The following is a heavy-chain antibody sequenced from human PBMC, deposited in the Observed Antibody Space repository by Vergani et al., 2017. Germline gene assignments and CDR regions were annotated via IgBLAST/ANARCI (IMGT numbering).Heavy chain of an antibody. D-gene: IGHD3-10*01. CDR1: GFCFSSQA. CDR3: AKAGSVTSGSLQYNFYMDV. J-gene: IGHJ6*03. CDR2: ISNDGSKK. Sequence: QVQLAESGGGRVQPGRSLILSCAASGFCFSSQAIHWGRQAPGKGLECVAVISNDGSKKYHADSVKGRFTIDRDNSKNTLVLQMNSLRTQDTAVYYCAKAGSVTSGSLQYNFYMDVWGKGTTVTVS. V-gene: IGHV3-30*18.